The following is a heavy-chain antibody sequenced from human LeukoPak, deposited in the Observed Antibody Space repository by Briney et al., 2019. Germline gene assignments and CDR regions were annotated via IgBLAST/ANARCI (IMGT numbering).Heavy chain of an antibody. D-gene: IGHD3-10*01. CDR2: ISYSGST. CDR1: GGSISGYY. V-gene: IGHV4-59*01. J-gene: IGHJ6*02. Sequence: SETLSLTCTVSGGSISGYYWSWIRQPPGKGLEWIGYISYSGSTNYNPSLKSRVTISVDTSKNQFSLRLYSVTAADTAVYYCARVDDYGSGSYGMDVWGQGTTVTVSS. CDR3: ARVDDYGSGSYGMDV.